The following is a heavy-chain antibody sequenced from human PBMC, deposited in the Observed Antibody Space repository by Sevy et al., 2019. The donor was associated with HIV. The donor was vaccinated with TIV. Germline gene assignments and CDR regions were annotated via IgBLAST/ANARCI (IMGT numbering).Heavy chain of an antibody. J-gene: IGHJ4*02. CDR1: GGTLNNYG. Sequence: ASVKVSCKASGGTLNNYGMNWVRQAPGQGLDWRGGIIPSVGIASYAQKIQGRAAITADESTSTIYLEVGRLRSDDTAGYFCASVRPCGGDCYFFDTWGQGTLVTVSS. CDR2: IIPSVGIA. D-gene: IGHD2-21*02. V-gene: IGHV1-69*10. CDR3: ASVRPCGGDCYFFDT.